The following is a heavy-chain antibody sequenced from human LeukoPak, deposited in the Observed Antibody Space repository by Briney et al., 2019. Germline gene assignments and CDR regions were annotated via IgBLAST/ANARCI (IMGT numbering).Heavy chain of an antibody. CDR2: IIPIFGTA. D-gene: IGHD2-8*01. CDR1: GGTFSSYA. CDR3: ARGADCTNGVCYEYFDY. J-gene: IGHJ4*02. Sequence: ASVKVSCKASGGTFSSYAISWVRQAPGQGLEWMGGIIPIFGTANYAQKFQGRVTITADESTSTAYMELCSLRSEDTAVYYCARGADCTNGVCYEYFDYWGQGTLVTVSS. V-gene: IGHV1-69*13.